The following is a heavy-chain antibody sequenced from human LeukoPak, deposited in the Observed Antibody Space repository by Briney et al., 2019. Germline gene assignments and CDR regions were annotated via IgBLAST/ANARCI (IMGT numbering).Heavy chain of an antibody. CDR1: GFTFSSYA. J-gene: IGHJ5*02. Sequence: GGSLRLSCAASGFTFSSYAMHWVRQAPGKGLEWVAVISYDGSNKYYADSVKGRFTISRDNSKNTLYLQMNSLRAEDTAVYYCARASIVVVVAASWFDPWGQGTLVTVSS. V-gene: IGHV3-30-3*01. D-gene: IGHD2-15*01. CDR2: ISYDGSNK. CDR3: ARASIVVVVAASWFDP.